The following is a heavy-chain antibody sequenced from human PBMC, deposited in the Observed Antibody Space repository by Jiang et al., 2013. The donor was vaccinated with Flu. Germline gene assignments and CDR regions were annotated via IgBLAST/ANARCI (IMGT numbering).Heavy chain of an antibody. CDR1: GGSFSGYY. CDR2: INHSGST. D-gene: IGHD3-3*01. V-gene: IGHV4-34*01. Sequence: LLKPSETLSLTCAVYGGSFSGYYWSWIRQPPGKGLEWIGEINHSGSTNYNPSLKSRVTISVDTSKNQFSLKLSSVTAADTAVYYCARARSYYDFWSGYYGYFDYWGQGTLVTVSS. CDR3: ARARSYYDFWSGYYGYFDY. J-gene: IGHJ4*02.